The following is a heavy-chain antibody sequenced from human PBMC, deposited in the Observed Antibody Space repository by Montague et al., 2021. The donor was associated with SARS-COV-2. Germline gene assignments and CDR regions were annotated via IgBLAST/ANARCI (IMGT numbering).Heavy chain of an antibody. Sequence: SLRLSCAASGFTFSSYSMNWVRQAPGKGLEWVSSIGSSSSYIYYTDSVKGRFTISRDNAKNSLYLQMNSLRAEDTAVYYCARARGIGNYYYGMDVWGQGTTLTVSS. CDR1: GFTFSSYS. CDR3: ARARGIGNYYYGMDV. J-gene: IGHJ6*02. CDR2: IGSSSSYI. V-gene: IGHV3-21*01. D-gene: IGHD2-21*01.